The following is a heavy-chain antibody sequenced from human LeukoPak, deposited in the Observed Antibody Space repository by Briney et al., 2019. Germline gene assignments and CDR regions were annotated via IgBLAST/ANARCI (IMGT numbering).Heavy chain of an antibody. CDR3: ARALNRHIGAFEY. Sequence: GGSLRLSCGASGFTFSSYWMSWVRQAPGKGLEWVANIKQDGREKYYVDSVKGRFTISRDNSKNTLYLQMNSLRVDDTATYYCARALNRHIGAFEYWGQGALVTVSS. CDR2: IKQDGREK. CDR1: GFTFSSYW. J-gene: IGHJ4*02. V-gene: IGHV3-7*03. D-gene: IGHD4/OR15-4a*01.